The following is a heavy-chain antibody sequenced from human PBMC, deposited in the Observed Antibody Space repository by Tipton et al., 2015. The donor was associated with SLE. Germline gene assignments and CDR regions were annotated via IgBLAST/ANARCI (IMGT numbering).Heavy chain of an antibody. CDR3: ARGEYTNNWYADRFDY. CDR1: GFTFSDYY. D-gene: IGHD6-13*01. CDR2: ISPSGLTI. V-gene: IGHV3-11*04. Sequence: SGFTFSDYYMSCIRQAPGKGLEWVSYISPSGLTIYYADSVKGRFTISRDNAKNSLYLQMNSLRVEDTAVYYCARGEYTNNWYADRFDYWGQGILVTVSS. J-gene: IGHJ4*02.